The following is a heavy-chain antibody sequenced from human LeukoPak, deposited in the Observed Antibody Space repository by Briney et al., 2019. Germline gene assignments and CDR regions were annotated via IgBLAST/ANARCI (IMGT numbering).Heavy chain of an antibody. CDR3: ARGGVLLGIDY. Sequence: NPAETLSLTCTVSGASISNSIYYWAWIRQPPGKGLEWIGTIYYSGSTYYNPSLKSRVTILVDTSKNQFSLKLSSVTAADTAVYYCARGGVLLGIDYWGQGTLVTVSS. J-gene: IGHJ4*02. CDR2: IYYSGST. CDR1: GASISNSIYY. V-gene: IGHV4-39*07. D-gene: IGHD2-8*02.